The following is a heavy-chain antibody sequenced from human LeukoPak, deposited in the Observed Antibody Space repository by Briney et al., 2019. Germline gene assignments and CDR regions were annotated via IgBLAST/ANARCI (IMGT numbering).Heavy chain of an antibody. Sequence: PSETLSLTCTVSGDSTNNFHWSWIRQPPGKGLEWIGHIFHSGGSKDNPSLKSRATISTDMSKNVLSLELTSVTAADTAVYYCARLLPSAFYHGMDVWGQGTTVTVSS. CDR2: IFHSGGS. CDR1: GDSTNNFH. J-gene: IGHJ6*02. D-gene: IGHD3-16*01. CDR3: ARLLPSAFYHGMDV. V-gene: IGHV4-59*01.